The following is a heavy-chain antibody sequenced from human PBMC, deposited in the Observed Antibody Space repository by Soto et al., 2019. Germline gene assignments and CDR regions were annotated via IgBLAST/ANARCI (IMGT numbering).Heavy chain of an antibody. CDR3: ARRTGTAPRFDY. CDR2: ISYDGSNQ. V-gene: IGHV3-30-3*01. J-gene: IGHJ4*02. Sequence: QVQLVESGGGVVQPGRSLRLSCSASGFTFSDFEMYWVRQAPGKGLDWVSFISYDGSNQYYAGSVKGRFTVSRDNSKNTLVLLMNTLRPEDTAGLCCARRTGTAPRFDYWGQGTLVTVSS. CDR1: GFTFSDFE. D-gene: IGHD1-7*01.